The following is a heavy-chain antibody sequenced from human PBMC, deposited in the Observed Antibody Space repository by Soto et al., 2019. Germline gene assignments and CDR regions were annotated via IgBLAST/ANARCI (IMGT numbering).Heavy chain of an antibody. CDR3: ARYCSGGSCLYYYHYGMDF. CDR1: GGTFSSYA. Sequence: SVKVSCKASGGTFSSYAISWVRQAPGQGLEWMGGIIPIFGTANYAQKFQGRVTITADESTSTAYMELSSLRSEDTAVYYCARYCSGGSCLYYYHYGMDFWGKGTTVPVSS. V-gene: IGHV1-69*13. J-gene: IGHJ6*04. CDR2: IIPIFGTA. D-gene: IGHD2-15*01.